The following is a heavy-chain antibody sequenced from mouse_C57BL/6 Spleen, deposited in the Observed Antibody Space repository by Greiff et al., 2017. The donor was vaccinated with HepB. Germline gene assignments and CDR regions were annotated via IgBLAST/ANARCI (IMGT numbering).Heavy chain of an antibody. CDR2: ISDGGSYT. V-gene: IGHV5-4*01. Sequence: DVQLVESGGGLVKPGGSLKLSCAASGFTFSSYAMSWVRQTPEKRLEWVATISDGGSYTYYPDNVKGRFTISRDNAKNNLYLQMSHLKSEDTAMYYCARDPYYYGSSSYFDYWGQGTTLTVSS. J-gene: IGHJ2*01. CDR1: GFTFSSYA. CDR3: ARDPYYYGSSSYFDY. D-gene: IGHD1-1*01.